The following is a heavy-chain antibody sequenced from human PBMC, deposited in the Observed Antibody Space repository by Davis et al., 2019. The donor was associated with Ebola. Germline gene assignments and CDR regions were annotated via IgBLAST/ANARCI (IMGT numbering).Heavy chain of an antibody. CDR2: IIPILGIS. V-gene: IGHV1-69*04. Sequence: AASVKVSCKASGGTFSSYAISWVRQAPGQGLEWMGRIIPILGISNYAQKFQGRVTITADESTSTAYMELSSLRSEDTAVYYCARGVARRITIFGVVPQHYYYGMDVWGQGTTVTVSS. J-gene: IGHJ6*02. CDR1: GGTFSSYA. CDR3: ARGVARRITIFGVVPQHYYYGMDV. D-gene: IGHD3-3*01.